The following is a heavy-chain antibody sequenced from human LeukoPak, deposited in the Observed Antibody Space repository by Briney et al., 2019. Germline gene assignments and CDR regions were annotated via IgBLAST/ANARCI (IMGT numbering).Heavy chain of an antibody. CDR1: GGSISSYY. CDR3: ASDSSAYYFTYSDY. D-gene: IGHD3-22*01. Sequence: SETLSLTCTVSGGSISSYYWSWIRQPAGKGLEWIGRIYTSGSTNYNPSLKSRVTMSVDTSKNQFSLKLSSVTAADTAVYYCASDSSAYYFTYSDYWGQGTLVTVSS. CDR2: IYTSGST. V-gene: IGHV4-4*07. J-gene: IGHJ4*02.